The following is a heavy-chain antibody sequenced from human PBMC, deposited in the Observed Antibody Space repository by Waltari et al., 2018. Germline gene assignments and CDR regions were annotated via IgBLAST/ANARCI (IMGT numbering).Heavy chain of an antibody. V-gene: IGHV4-39*07. Sequence: QLQLQESGPGLVKPSETLSLTCTVSGGSISSSSYYWGWIRQPPGKGLEWIGSIDYSGSTYYNPSLKSRVTISVDTSKNQFSLKLSSVTAADTAVYYCARMDIVATIVDYWGQGTLVTVSS. J-gene: IGHJ4*02. D-gene: IGHD5-12*01. CDR1: GGSISSSSYY. CDR3: ARMDIVATIVDY. CDR2: IDYSGST.